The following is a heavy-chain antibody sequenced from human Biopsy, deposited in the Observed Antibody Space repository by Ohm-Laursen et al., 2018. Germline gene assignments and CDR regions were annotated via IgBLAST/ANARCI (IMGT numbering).Heavy chain of an antibody. D-gene: IGHD6-25*01. J-gene: IGHJ4*02. CDR2: IYSGDST. CDR1: GFVFSGNQ. V-gene: IGHV3-53*01. CDR3: ARATYSSGHKIDS. Sequence: SPRLSCSASGFVFSGNQMSWVRQAPRKGLEWVSVIYSGDSTYYADSVMGRFTISRDESKNTLYLQMNRLRAEDTAVYHCARATYSSGHKIDSWGQGTLVTVSS.